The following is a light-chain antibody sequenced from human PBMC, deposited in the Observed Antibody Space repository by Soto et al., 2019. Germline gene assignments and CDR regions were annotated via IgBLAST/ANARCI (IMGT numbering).Light chain of an antibody. Sequence: SVLTHPASLSGSPGQSITISCTGTSSYFGGYNYVSWYQQHSGKPPKLMIYEVSNRPSGVSNRFSGSKSGNTASLTIYGLQAEDEADSSRRSYKSHSTRVFGNGTXVTVL. V-gene: IGLV2-14*01. CDR1: SSYFGGYNY. J-gene: IGLJ1*01. CDR3: RSYKSHSTRV. CDR2: EVS.